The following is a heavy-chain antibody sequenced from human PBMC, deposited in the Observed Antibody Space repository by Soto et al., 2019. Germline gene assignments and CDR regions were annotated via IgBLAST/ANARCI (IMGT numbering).Heavy chain of an antibody. J-gene: IGHJ6*02. Sequence: ASVKVSGKASGYTFTGYYMHWVRQAPGQGLEWMGWINPNNGDTKYAQKFQGRVTMTRDTSISTAYMELSRLRSDETAVYYCTREVISAAAYFYGMDVWGQGTTVTVS. D-gene: IGHD1-26*01. V-gene: IGHV1-2*02. CDR3: TREVISAAAYFYGMDV. CDR1: GYTFTGYY. CDR2: INPNNGDT.